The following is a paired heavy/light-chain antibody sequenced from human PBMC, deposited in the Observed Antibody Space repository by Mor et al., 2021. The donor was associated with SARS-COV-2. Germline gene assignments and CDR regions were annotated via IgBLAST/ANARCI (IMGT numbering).Light chain of an antibody. Sequence: QSVLTQPPSVSAAPGQKVTISCSGSSSNIGKNYVSWYQHVPGTAPKLLIYDNDHRPSGIPDRFSGSKSGTSATLGITGLQTGDEADYYCGTWDSSLNAGVFGTGTEVAVL. CDR3: GTWDSSLNAGV. CDR1: SSNIGKNY. J-gene: IGLJ1*01. V-gene: IGLV1-51*01. CDR2: DND.
Heavy chain of an antibody. CDR1: GFTFSSYA. CDR2: IGAIGGST. J-gene: IGHJ6*02. Sequence: EVQLLESGGDLVQPGGSLRLSCAASGFTFSSYAMSWVRQAPGKGLEWVSGIGAIGGSTHYADSVKGRFTISRDNPKNTLYLQMNSLRVEETAVYYCAKDRDLICATGHGLDVWGQGTTVTVS. V-gene: IGHV3-23*01. D-gene: IGHD2-15*01. CDR3: AKDRDLICATGHGLDV.